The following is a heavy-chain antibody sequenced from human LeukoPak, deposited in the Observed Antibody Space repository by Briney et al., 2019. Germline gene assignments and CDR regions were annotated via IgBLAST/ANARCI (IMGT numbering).Heavy chain of an antibody. Sequence: PGRSLRLSCAASGFTFDDYAMHWVRQAPGKGLEWVSGISWNSGSIGYADSVKGRFTISRDNAKNSLYLQMNSLRAEDTALYYCAKAGGSGSPSDYWGQGTLVTASS. D-gene: IGHD3-10*01. V-gene: IGHV3-9*01. CDR3: AKAGGSGSPSDY. CDR1: GFTFDDYA. J-gene: IGHJ4*02. CDR2: ISWNSGSI.